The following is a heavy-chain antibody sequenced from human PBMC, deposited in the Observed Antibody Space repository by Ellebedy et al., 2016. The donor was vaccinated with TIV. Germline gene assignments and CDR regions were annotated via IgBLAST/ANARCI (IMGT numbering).Heavy chain of an antibody. CDR3: ARGGSSGSSDY. CDR1: GFTFRSHG. J-gene: IGHJ4*02. Sequence: GESLKISCVASGFTFRSHGIYWVRQAPGKGLEWVAVISSDGSNKYYADSVKGRFTISRDNSKNTLYLQMNSPRTDDMAVYYCARGGSSGSSDYWGQGTLVTVSS. V-gene: IGHV3-30*03. D-gene: IGHD3-10*01. CDR2: ISSDGSNK.